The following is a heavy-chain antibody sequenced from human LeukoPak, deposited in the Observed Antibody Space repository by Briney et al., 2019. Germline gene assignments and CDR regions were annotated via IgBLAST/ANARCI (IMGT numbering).Heavy chain of an antibody. Sequence: PSETLSLTCAVSGGSISSGDYSWSWIRQPPGKGLEWIGYIYHSGSTYYNPSLKSRVTISVDRSKNQFSLNLSSVTAADTAIYYCASAERIAAAGYPYFGYWGQGALVTVSS. J-gene: IGHJ4*02. D-gene: IGHD6-13*01. CDR3: ASAERIAAAGYPYFGY. V-gene: IGHV4-30-2*01. CDR1: GGSISSGDYS. CDR2: IYHSGST.